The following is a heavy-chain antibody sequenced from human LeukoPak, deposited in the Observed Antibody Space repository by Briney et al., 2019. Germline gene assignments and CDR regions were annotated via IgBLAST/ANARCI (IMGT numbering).Heavy chain of an antibody. CDR2: IIPILGIA. V-gene: IGHV1-69*04. D-gene: IGHD3-10*01. CDR1: GGTFSSYA. CDR3: AGYYYGSGSYYRPYDY. J-gene: IGHJ4*02. Sequence: GASVTVSCKASGGTFSSYAISWVRQAPGQGLEWMGRIIPILGIANYAQKFPGRVTITADKSTSTAYMELSSLRSEDTAVYYCAGYYYGSGSYYRPYDYWGQGTLVTVSS.